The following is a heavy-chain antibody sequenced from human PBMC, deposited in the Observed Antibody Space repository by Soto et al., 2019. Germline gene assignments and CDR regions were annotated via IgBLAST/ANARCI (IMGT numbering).Heavy chain of an antibody. Sequence: QVQLVESGGGVVQPGGSLRLSCAASGFSFSRFAIHWVRQAPGKGLEWVAVISKDGSVIYYADSVKGRFTISRDNSKSSLFLQVNSLTSEDTAVYHCAHSRSGAVPDSLGFWGQGTLVTVSS. J-gene: IGHJ4*02. CDR1: GFSFSRFA. V-gene: IGHV3-30-3*01. CDR3: AHSRSGAVPDSLGF. D-gene: IGHD3-3*01. CDR2: ISKDGSVI.